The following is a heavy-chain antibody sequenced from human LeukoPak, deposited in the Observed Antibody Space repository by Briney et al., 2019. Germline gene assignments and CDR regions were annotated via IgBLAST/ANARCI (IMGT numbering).Heavy chain of an antibody. D-gene: IGHD6-13*01. CDR3: ASGYSSSWPGY. V-gene: IGHV4-4*02. Sequence: SETLSLTCAVSGGSISSSNWWSWVRQPPGKGLEWIGEIYHSGSTYYNPSLKSRVTISVDTSKNQFSLKLSSVTAADTAVYYCASGYSSSWPGYWGQGTLVTVSS. J-gene: IGHJ4*02. CDR1: GGSISSSNW. CDR2: IYHSGST.